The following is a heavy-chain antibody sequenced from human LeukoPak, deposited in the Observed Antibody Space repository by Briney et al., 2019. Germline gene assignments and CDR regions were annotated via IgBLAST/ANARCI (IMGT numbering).Heavy chain of an antibody. J-gene: IGHJ4*02. CDR1: GGSISSGNW. V-gene: IGHV4-4*02. D-gene: IGHD5-18*01. CDR2: IYHSGST. Sequence: SETLSLTCAVSGGSISSGNWWSWVRQPPGKGLECIGEIYHSGSTNYNPSLKSRVTISVDKSKNQFSLKLSSVTAADTAVYYCARLRGNNYGVLDYWGQGTLVTVSS. CDR3: ARLRGNNYGVLDY.